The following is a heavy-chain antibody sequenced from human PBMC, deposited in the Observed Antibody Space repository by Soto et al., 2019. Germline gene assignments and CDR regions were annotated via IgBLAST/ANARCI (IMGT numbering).Heavy chain of an antibody. CDR1: GFTFSSYA. J-gene: IGHJ5*02. D-gene: IGHD6-6*01. Sequence: GSLRLSCAASGFTFSSYAMHWVRQAPGKGLEWVAVISYDGSNKYYADSVKGRFTISRDNSKNTLYLQMNSLRAEDTAVYYCARDHSPSSSAFDPWGQGTLVTVSS. CDR3: ARDHSPSSSAFDP. CDR2: ISYDGSNK. V-gene: IGHV3-30-3*01.